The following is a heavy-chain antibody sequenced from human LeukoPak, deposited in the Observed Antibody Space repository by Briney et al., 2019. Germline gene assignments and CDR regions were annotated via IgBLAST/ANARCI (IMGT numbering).Heavy chain of an antibody. V-gene: IGHV5-51*01. CDR3: ARTPLWWGDAFDI. CDR2: IYPGDSDT. D-gene: IGHD3-10*01. Sequence: GESLKISCKGSGYSFTSYWIGWVRQMPGKGLEWMGIIYPGDSDTRYSPSFQGRVTISADKSISTAYLQWSSLKASDTAMYYCARTPLWWGDAFDIWGQGTMVTVSS. J-gene: IGHJ3*02. CDR1: GYSFTSYW.